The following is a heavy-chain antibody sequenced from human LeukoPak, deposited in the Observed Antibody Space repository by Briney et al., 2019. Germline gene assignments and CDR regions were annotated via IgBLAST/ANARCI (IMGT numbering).Heavy chain of an antibody. D-gene: IGHD6-19*01. J-gene: IGHJ2*01. V-gene: IGHV3-23*01. CDR3: ARGYSSGWYAHFDL. CDR1: GFTFSSYA. Sequence: GGSLRLSCAASGFTFSSYAMSWVRQAPGKGLEWVSAISGSGGSTYYADSVKGRFTISRDNAKNSLYLQMNSLRAEDTALYYCARGYSSGWYAHFDLWGRGTLVTVSS. CDR2: ISGSGGST.